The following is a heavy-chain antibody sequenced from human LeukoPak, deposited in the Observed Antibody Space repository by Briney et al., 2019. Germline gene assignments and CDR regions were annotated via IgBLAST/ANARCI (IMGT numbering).Heavy chain of an antibody. Sequence: ASVKVSCTASGYTFTGYYMHWVRQAPGQGLEWMGWINPNSGVTNYAQKFQGRVTMGRDTSISTAYMELSSLTSDDTAVYYCASDRRWRFDYWGQGTLVTVSS. J-gene: IGHJ4*02. CDR1: GYTFTGYY. V-gene: IGHV1-2*02. CDR3: ASDRRWRFDY. CDR2: INPNSGVT. D-gene: IGHD2-15*01.